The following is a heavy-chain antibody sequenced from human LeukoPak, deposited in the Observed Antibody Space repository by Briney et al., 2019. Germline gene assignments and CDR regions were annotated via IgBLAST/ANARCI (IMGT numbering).Heavy chain of an antibody. CDR1: GYTFTSYY. V-gene: IGHV1-46*01. Sequence: ASVNLSFKASGYTFTSYYMHWVRQAPGQGLEWMGVIKPSGGSTSYSQKFQGRVTMTRDTSTSTFYMELSIQRSDDTAVYYCARGGIFDYWGQGTLVNVSS. J-gene: IGHJ4*02. CDR2: IKPSGGST. CDR3: ARGGIFDY. D-gene: IGHD3-10*01.